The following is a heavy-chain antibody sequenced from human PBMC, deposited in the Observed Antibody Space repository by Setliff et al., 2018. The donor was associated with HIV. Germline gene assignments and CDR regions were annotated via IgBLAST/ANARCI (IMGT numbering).Heavy chain of an antibody. CDR2: IYYSGST. CDR3: AAATTLDY. CDR1: GGSISTYY. Sequence: SETLSLTCTVSGGSISTYYWSWIRQPPGKGLEWVGYIYYSGSTNYNPSLKSRVTISVDTSKNQFFLRLSSVTAADTAVYYCAAATTLDYWGQGTLVTVSS. J-gene: IGHJ4*02. V-gene: IGHV4-59*08. D-gene: IGHD1-26*01.